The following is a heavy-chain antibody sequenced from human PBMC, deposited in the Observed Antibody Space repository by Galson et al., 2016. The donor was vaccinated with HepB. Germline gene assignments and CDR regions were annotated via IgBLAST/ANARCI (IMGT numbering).Heavy chain of an antibody. V-gene: IGHV3-49*03. Sequence: SLRLSCATSGFTFGDHAMNWFRQTPGKGLEWVGVIRSKAYGATTEYAASVKGRFTISRENSYNTLYLQMKSLRPDDTAVYYCAKAVGGSSVSLPDYWGQGALVTVSS. CDR2: IRSKAYGATT. CDR1: GFTFGDHA. J-gene: IGHJ4*02. D-gene: IGHD1-26*01. CDR3: AKAVGGSSVSLPDY.